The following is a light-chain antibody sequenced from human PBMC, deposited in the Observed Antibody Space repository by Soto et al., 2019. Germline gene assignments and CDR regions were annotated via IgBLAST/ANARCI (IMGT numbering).Light chain of an antibody. V-gene: IGKV2-24*01. Sequence: DVVMTQNPLSSPVTLGQPASISCRSSESLQHRDGNTYLNWLQQRPGQPPRLLIYKVSNRFSGVPDRFSGSGAGTDFTLKISGVEAEDVGVYYCMQATQYRPYTFGQGTKLEIK. J-gene: IGKJ2*01. CDR3: MQATQYRPYT. CDR2: KVS. CDR1: ESLQHRDGNTY.